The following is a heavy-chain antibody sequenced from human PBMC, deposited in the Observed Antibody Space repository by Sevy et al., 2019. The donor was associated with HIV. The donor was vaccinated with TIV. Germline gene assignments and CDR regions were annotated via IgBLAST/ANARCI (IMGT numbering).Heavy chain of an antibody. CDR2: IGSAGDT. CDR1: GFTFSSYD. V-gene: IGHV3-13*01. D-gene: IGHD3-10*01. CDR3: ARGGYGSRSFYPYYYYRMDV. Sequence: GGSLRLSCAASGFTFSSYDMHWVRQATGKGLEWVSSIGSAGDTYYPGSVKGRFTISRENAKNSLYLQVKSLRAGDTAVYYCARGGYGSRSFYPYYYYRMDVWGQGTTVTVSS. J-gene: IGHJ6*02.